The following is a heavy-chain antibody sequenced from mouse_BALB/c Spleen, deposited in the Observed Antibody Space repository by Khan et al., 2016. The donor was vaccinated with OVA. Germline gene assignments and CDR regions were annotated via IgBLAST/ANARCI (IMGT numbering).Heavy chain of an antibody. J-gene: IGHJ3*01. V-gene: IGHV1-4*01. D-gene: IGHD2-14*01. CDR1: GYTFTSYT. Sequence: VQLQQSGAELARPGASVKMSCKASGYTFTSYTMHWIKQRPGQGLEWIGYINPSIGYTNYNQKFKDKATLTADKSSTTAYMQLSSLTSDDSAVYSCAREGAYYRNDGGFAYWGQGTLVTVSA. CDR2: INPSIGYT. CDR3: AREGAYYRNDGGFAY.